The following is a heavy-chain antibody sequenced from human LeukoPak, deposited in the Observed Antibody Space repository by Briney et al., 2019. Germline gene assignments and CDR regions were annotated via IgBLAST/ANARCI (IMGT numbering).Heavy chain of an antibody. J-gene: IGHJ5*02. V-gene: IGHV1-18*01. Sequence: ASVKVSCKASGYTFTSYGISWVRQAPGQGLEWMGWISAYNGNTNYAQKLQGRVTMTTDTSTSTAYMELRSLRSDDTAVYYCARVPTGIAARSRHQGYVFDPWGQGTLVTVSS. CDR3: ARVPTGIAARSRHQGYVFDP. CDR1: GYTFTSYG. CDR2: ISAYNGNT. D-gene: IGHD6-13*01.